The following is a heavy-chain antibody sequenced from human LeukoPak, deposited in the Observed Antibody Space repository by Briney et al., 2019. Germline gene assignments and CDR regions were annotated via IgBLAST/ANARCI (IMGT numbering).Heavy chain of an antibody. J-gene: IGHJ4*02. Sequence: SETLSLTCTVSGDSISSGSYYWSWIRQPAGEGLEWIGRIYSSGRTHYNPSLKSRVTISVDTSKNQFSLKLSSVTAADTAVYYCATGPYPRPPYTWGQGTLVTVSS. CDR3: ATGPYPRPPYT. CDR2: IYSSGRT. CDR1: GDSISSGSYY. V-gene: IGHV4-61*02. D-gene: IGHD4-11*01.